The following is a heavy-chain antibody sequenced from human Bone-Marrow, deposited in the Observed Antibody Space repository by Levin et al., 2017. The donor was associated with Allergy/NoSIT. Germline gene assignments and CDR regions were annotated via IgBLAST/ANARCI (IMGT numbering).Heavy chain of an antibody. Sequence: LSLTCAASGFTVSTTYMSWVRQAPGKGLEWVSVIYSGGDTKYTESVKGRFTISRDNSKNTLHLQMNSLRAEDTAVYYCAKCSGWYGKGYFDLWGRGTLVAVSS. D-gene: IGHD6-19*01. CDR2: IYSGGDT. CDR3: AKCSGWYGKGYFDL. V-gene: IGHV3-53*01. CDR1: GFTVSTTY. J-gene: IGHJ2*01.